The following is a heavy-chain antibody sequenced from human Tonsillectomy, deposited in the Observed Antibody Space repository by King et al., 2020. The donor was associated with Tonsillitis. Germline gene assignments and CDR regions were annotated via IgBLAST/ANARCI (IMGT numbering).Heavy chain of an antibody. V-gene: IGHV1-69*01. CDR1: GGTFSSYG. Sequence: LQLVQSGAEVKKPESSVKVSCKASGGTFSSYGISWVRQAPGQGLEWMGGIIPIFGTASYAQKFQGRVTISADESTSTAYMELSSLRSEDTAVYYCARKVHPGYFDLWGRGTLVTVSS. D-gene: IGHD1-1*01. CDR3: ARKVHPGYFDL. CDR2: IIPIFGTA. J-gene: IGHJ2*01.